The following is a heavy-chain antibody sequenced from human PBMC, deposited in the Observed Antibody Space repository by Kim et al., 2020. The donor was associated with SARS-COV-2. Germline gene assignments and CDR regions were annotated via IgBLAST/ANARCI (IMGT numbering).Heavy chain of an antibody. V-gene: IGHV3-66*01. CDR3: SMGYGSGSYDFDN. CDR2: VYSGDRT. J-gene: IGHJ4*02. CDR1: GFSVTANY. D-gene: IGHD3-10*01. Sequence: GGSLRLSCEPSGFSVTANYMSWVRQAPGKGLECVSVVYSGDRTFYADSVKGSFTSFRDISNNTMYLQLHSLRAEDTAIYYCSMGYGSGSYDFDNWGPGT.